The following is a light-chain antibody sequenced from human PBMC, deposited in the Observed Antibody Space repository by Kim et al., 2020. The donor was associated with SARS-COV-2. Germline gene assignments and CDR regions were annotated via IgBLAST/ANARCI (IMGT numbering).Light chain of an antibody. Sequence: EVVMTQSPGPLYVSPGERATLSCRASQSIDNYLAWYQQRPGQPPSLLIYGASTRATGVPARFSGSVTGTEFTLTISSVHSEDSAVYFCQQCGHWPSFGQGTKVEIK. CDR1: QSIDNY. CDR3: QQCGHWPS. CDR2: GAS. J-gene: IGKJ1*01. V-gene: IGKV3-15*01.